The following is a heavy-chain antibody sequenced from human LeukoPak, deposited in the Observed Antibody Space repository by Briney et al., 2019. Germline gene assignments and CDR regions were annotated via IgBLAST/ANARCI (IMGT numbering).Heavy chain of an antibody. CDR1: GYTFTSYG. D-gene: IGHD2-2*01. Sequence: GASVKVSCKASGYTFTSYGISWVRQAPGQGLEWMGWISAYNGNTNYAQKLQGRVTMTTDTSTSTAYMELRSLRSDDTAVYYCARGDVVVPAATYYYYYYGMDVWGQGTTVTVSS. J-gene: IGHJ6*02. V-gene: IGHV1-18*01. CDR3: ARGDVVVPAATYYYYYYGMDV. CDR2: ISAYNGNT.